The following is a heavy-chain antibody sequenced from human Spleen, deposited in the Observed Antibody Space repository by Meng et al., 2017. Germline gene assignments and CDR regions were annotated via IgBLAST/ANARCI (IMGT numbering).Heavy chain of an antibody. CDR2: INPNSGGT. CDR3: ARTDYYGSGSYKDYGMDV. Sequence: ASVKVSCKASGYTFTGYYMHWVRQAPGQGLEWMGWINPNSGGTNYAQKFQGRVTMTRDTSISTAYMELSRLRSDDTAVYYCARTDYYGSGSYKDYGMDVWGQGTTVTVSS. V-gene: IGHV1-2*02. J-gene: IGHJ6*02. CDR1: GYTFTGYY. D-gene: IGHD3-10*01.